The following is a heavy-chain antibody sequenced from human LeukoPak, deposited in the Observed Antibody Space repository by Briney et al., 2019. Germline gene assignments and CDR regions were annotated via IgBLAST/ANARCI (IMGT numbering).Heavy chain of an antibody. CDR1: GDSVNTYY. CDR3: ARVGLGDHTWGSYSFDY. CDR2: IYYTGRT. J-gene: IGHJ4*02. D-gene: IGHD3-16*01. Sequence: PSEALSLTCTVSGDSVNTYYWSWIRQPPGKGLEWIGYIYYTGRTNYSPSLKSRVFISLDTSKNQFSLGLSSVTAAGTAIYYCARVGLGDHTWGSYSFDYWGQGILVTVSS. V-gene: IGHV4-59*02.